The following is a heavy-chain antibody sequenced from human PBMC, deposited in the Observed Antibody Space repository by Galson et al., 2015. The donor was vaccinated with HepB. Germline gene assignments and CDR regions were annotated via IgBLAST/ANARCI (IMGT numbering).Heavy chain of an antibody. J-gene: IGHJ4*02. V-gene: IGHV4-39*07. CDR1: GGSISSSNYY. D-gene: IGHD4-17*01. Sequence: ETLSLTCTVSGGSISSSNYYWGWIRQPPGKGPEWIGSIYYSGSAYYNPSLKSRVTISVDMSKNQFSLRLSSVTAADTAVYYCARYDYGDCHFDYWGQGILVTVSS. CDR2: IYYSGSA. CDR3: ARYDYGDCHFDY.